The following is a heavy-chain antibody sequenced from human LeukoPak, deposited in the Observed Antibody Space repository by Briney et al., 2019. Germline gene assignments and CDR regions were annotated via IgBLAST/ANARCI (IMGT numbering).Heavy chain of an antibody. CDR3: ARGEIAAAGTFDY. V-gene: IGHV5-51*01. D-gene: IGHD6-13*01. J-gene: IGHJ4*02. Sequence: GAPLQISCKGSGSRFTSYWIGWVRRMPGKGLEWMGIIYPGDSDTRYSPSFQGQVTISADKSISTAYLQWSSLKASDTAMYYCARGEIAAAGTFDYWGQGTLVTVSS. CDR1: GSRFTSYW. CDR2: IYPGDSDT.